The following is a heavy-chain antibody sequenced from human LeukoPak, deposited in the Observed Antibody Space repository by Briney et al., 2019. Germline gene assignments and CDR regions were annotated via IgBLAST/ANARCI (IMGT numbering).Heavy chain of an antibody. CDR2: ISSSSYI. CDR1: GFTFSSYA. Sequence: GGSLRLSCAASGFTFSSYAMSWVRQAPGKGLEWVSSISSSSYIYYADSVKGRFTISRDNAKNSLYLQMNSLRAEDTAVYYCARDSSQGYSGSYALDYWGQGALVTVSS. D-gene: IGHD1-26*01. V-gene: IGHV3-21*01. CDR3: ARDSSQGYSGSYALDY. J-gene: IGHJ4*02.